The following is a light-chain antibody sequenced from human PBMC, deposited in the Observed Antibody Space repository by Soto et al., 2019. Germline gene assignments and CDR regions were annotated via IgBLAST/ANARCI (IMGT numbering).Light chain of an antibody. CDR2: DAS. CDR3: QQSYTTPHS. CDR1: ENIRTN. Sequence: DIQMTQSPSSLSAAVGDRVTITCRASENIRTNLNWYQQKPGEAPKFLIYDASTLDTGVPSRFTGGGSGTEFTFTISSLQPEDFATYYCQQSYTTPHSFGQGTKVEIK. J-gene: IGKJ2*01. V-gene: IGKV1-39*01.